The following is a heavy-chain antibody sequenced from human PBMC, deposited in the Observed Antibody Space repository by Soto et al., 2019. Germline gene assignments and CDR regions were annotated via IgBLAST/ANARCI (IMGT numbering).Heavy chain of an antibody. CDR2: ISSSSSYI. V-gene: IGHV3-21*01. J-gene: IGHJ6*02. CDR1: GFTFSSYA. CDR3: ASPSVAARPYYYYGMDV. D-gene: IGHD6-6*01. Sequence: GGSLRLSCAASGFTFSSYAMSWVRQAPGKWLEWVSSISSSSSYIYYADSVKGRFTISRDNAKNSLYLQMNSLRAEDTAVYYCASPSVAARPYYYYGMDVWGQGXTVTVSS.